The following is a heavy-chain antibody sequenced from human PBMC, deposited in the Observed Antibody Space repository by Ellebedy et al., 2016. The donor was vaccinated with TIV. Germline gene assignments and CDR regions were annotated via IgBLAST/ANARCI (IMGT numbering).Heavy chain of an antibody. CDR1: GFTVSSNY. CDR3: ARGTELYYYGMDV. CDR2: IYSGGST. Sequence: GESLKISCAASGFTVSSNYMSWVRQAPGKGLEWVSVIYSGGSTYYADSVKGRFTISRDNSKNTLYLQMNSLRAEDTAVYYCARGTELYYYGMDVWGQGTTVTVSS. D-gene: IGHD3-10*01. V-gene: IGHV3-66*01. J-gene: IGHJ6*02.